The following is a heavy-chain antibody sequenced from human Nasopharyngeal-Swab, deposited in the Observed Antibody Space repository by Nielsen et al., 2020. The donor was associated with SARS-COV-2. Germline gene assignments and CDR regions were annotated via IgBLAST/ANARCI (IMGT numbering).Heavy chain of an antibody. CDR3: ARGFVWLGAEMVDY. J-gene: IGHJ4*02. CDR2: INPNSGNT. D-gene: IGHD6-19*01. V-gene: IGHV1-8*02. CDR1: GYTFTGYY. Sequence: ASVKVSCKASGYTFTGYYMHWVRQAPGQGLEWMGWINPNSGNTGYAQKFQGRVTMTRNTSISTAYMELSSLRSEDTAVYYCARGFVWLGAEMVDYWGQGTLVTVSS.